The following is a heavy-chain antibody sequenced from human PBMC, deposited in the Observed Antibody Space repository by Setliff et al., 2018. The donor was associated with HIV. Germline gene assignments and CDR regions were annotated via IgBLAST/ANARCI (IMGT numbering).Heavy chain of an antibody. J-gene: IGHJ4*02. V-gene: IGHV4-39*02. CDR1: GASIRSSGSY. CDR2: IYSSGSA. CDR3: ARRTQSGYDRYFDY. D-gene: IGHD5-12*01. Sequence: SETLSLTCSVSGASIRSSGSYWVWVRQAPGKGLEWIGSIYSSGSAYYSPSLNSRVSMSVETSKDHFSLKLDSVTAADTAMYFCARRTQSGYDRYFDYWGQGKLVTVSS.